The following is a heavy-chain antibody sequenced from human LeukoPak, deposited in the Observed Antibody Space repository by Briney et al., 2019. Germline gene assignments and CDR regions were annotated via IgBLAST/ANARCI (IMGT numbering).Heavy chain of an antibody. V-gene: IGHV3-30*03. CDR3: ARGNYDSSGYYSDYGMDV. D-gene: IGHD3-22*01. Sequence: GGSLRLSCAASGFTFSSYGMHWVRQAPGKGLEWVAVISYDGSNKYYADSVKGRFTISRDNSKNTLYLQMNSLRAEDTAVYYCARGNYDSSGYYSDYGMDVWGQGTTVTVSS. CDR2: ISYDGSNK. CDR1: GFTFSSYG. J-gene: IGHJ6*02.